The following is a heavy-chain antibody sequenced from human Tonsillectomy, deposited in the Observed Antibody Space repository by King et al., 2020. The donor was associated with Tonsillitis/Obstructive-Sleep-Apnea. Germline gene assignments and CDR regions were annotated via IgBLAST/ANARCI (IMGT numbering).Heavy chain of an antibody. CDR2: INSDGTNT. Sequence: VQLVESGGGLVQPGGSLRLSCAASGFTFSRYWMHWVRQAPGKGLVWVSRINSDGTNTTYADSVKGRFTISRDTAKNTLYLQINNLRAEDTAVYYCARAIRSSGYYVDYSRYMDVWGKGTTVTVSS. J-gene: IGHJ6*03. CDR1: GFTFSRYW. V-gene: IGHV3-74*03. CDR3: ARAIRSSGYYVDYSRYMDV. D-gene: IGHD3-3*01.